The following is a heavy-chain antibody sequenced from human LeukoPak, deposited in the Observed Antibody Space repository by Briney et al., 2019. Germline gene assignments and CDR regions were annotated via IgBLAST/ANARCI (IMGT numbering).Heavy chain of an antibody. V-gene: IGHV3-33*01. J-gene: IGHJ4*02. Sequence: GRSLTLSCAASGFTFSSYGMHWVRQAPGKGLEWVADIWYDGSNTHYADSVKGRFTISRDNSTTTLYLQMNSLRAEDTAVYYGAREGRDYDILTGYAPAGYFDYWGQGTLVTVSS. CDR3: AREGRDYDILTGYAPAGYFDY. CDR1: GFTFSSYG. D-gene: IGHD3-9*01. CDR2: IWYDGSNT.